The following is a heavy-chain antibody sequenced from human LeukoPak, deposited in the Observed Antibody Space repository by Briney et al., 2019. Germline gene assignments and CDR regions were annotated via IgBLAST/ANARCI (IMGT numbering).Heavy chain of an antibody. CDR2: ITGSGGGT. V-gene: IGHV3-23*01. Sequence: GGPLRLSCAASGFTFSNYAMTWVRQPPGKGLEWVSAITGSGGGTYYADSVKGRFTISRDNSKNTLYLQMNSLRAEDTAIYYCAKRIPSWYYVDYWGQGTLVTVSS. CDR1: GFTFSNYA. D-gene: IGHD2-15*01. CDR3: AKRIPSWYYVDY. J-gene: IGHJ4*02.